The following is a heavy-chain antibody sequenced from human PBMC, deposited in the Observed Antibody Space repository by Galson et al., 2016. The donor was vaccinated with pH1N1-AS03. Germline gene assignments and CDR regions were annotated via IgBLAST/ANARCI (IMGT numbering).Heavy chain of an antibody. D-gene: IGHD3-16*01. Sequence: SVKVSCKASAYTFTTYGISWVRQAPGQGLEWMGWISPYNGNTNYAQKLQGGVTMTTDTSTSTAYMELRSLKSDDTAVYYCAREMGIMDAFDIWGQGTMVTVAS. CDR3: AREMGIMDAFDI. CDR2: ISPYNGNT. V-gene: IGHV1-18*01. J-gene: IGHJ3*02. CDR1: AYTFTTYG.